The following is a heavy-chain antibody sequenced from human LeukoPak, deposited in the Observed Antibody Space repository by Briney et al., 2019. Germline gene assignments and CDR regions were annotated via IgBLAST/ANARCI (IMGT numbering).Heavy chain of an antibody. CDR1: DGSINTYY. CDR2: ISYTGST. Sequence: SETLSLTYTVSDGSINTYYWSWVRQPPGKGLEWIGHISYTGSTNYHPPLKSRVTISIDTSKSQFSLELGSVTAADTAVYYCARHKKGSGAFLFDYWGQGTLVTVSS. CDR3: ARHKKGSGAFLFDY. D-gene: IGHD3-10*01. J-gene: IGHJ4*02. V-gene: IGHV4-59*08.